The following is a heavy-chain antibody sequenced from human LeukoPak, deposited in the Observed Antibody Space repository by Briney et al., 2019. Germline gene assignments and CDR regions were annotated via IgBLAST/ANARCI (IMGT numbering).Heavy chain of an antibody. CDR1: GFTVSSNY. CDR3: ARDPTFNY. J-gene: IGHJ4*02. Sequence: GGSLRLSCAASGFTVSSNYMTWVRQAPGEGLEWVSVLYRDGSRTYADSVKGRFTISRDNSKNTLYLQMNSLRAEDPAVYYCARDPTFNYWGQGTLSPSPQ. CDR2: LYRDGSR. V-gene: IGHV3-66*01.